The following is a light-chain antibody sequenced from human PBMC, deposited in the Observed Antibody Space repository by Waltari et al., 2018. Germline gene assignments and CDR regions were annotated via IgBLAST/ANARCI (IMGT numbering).Light chain of an antibody. J-gene: IGLJ3*02. CDR1: SGHSNYA. Sequence: QLLLTQSPSASASLGASVKLTCTLSSGHSNYAIAWHQQQPDKGPRYLMKVNSDGSHIKGDGIPDRFSGPSSGAGRYLISSSLQSEDEADYYCQTGGFGIWVFGGGTKLTVL. CDR3: QTGGFGIWV. CDR2: VNSDGSH. V-gene: IGLV4-69*01.